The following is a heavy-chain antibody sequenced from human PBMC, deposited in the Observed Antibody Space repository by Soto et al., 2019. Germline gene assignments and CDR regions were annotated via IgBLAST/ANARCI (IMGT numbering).Heavy chain of an antibody. CDR3: AMAYGDRPEYFKH. CDR2: ISPLKGRT. CDR1: GYTFTSYG. V-gene: IGHV1-18*04. J-gene: IGHJ1*01. Sequence: QVQLVQSGPDLKRPGASMKVSCKASGYTFTSYGISWVRQAPGQGLEWMAWISPLKGRTQYSQKAQGRVTLSTDTSSTTAYMEMTTLRVDDTAVYYCAMAYGDRPEYFKHWGQGTLVTVS. D-gene: IGHD4-17*01.